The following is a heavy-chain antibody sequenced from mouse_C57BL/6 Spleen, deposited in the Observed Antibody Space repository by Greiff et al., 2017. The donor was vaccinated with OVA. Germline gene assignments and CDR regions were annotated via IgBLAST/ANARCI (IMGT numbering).Heavy chain of an antibody. Sequence: EVQLQQSGTVLARPGASVKMSCKTSGYTFTSYWMHWVKQRPGQGLEWIGAIYPGNSDTSYDQKFKGKAKLTAVTSASTAYMELSSLTNEDSAVYYCTRSGAYYGPSYYAMDYWGQGTSVTVSS. CDR2: IYPGNSDT. CDR3: TRSGAYYGPSYYAMDY. CDR1: GYTFTSYW. V-gene: IGHV1-5*01. D-gene: IGHD2-10*01. J-gene: IGHJ4*01.